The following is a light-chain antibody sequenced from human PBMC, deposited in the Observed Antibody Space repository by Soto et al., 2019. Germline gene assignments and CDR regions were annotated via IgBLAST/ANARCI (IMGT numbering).Light chain of an antibody. CDR1: SSNIGAGRD. CDR3: QSYGTSLSGLYV. CDR2: DSN. V-gene: IGLV1-40*01. J-gene: IGLJ1*01. Sequence: QSVLTQPPSVSEAPGQRVTISCTGSSSNIGAGRDVHWYRHLPGAAPKFLISDSNHRPSGVPDRFSVSKSGASASLAITGLRAEDEGDYFCQSYGTSLSGLYVFGTGTKLTVL.